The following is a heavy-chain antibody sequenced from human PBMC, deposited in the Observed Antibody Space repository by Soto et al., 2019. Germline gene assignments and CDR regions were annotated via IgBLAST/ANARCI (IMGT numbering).Heavy chain of an antibody. J-gene: IGHJ4*02. CDR2: ISGSGGST. CDR1: GFTFSSYA. V-gene: IGHV3-23*01. Sequence: GGSLRLSCAASGFTFSSYAMSWVRQAPGKGLEWVSAISGSGGSTYYADSVKGRFTISRDNSKNTLYLQMNSLRAEDTAVYYCARSSRAIAARPPYYFDYWGQGTLVTVSS. D-gene: IGHD6-6*01. CDR3: ARSSRAIAARPPYYFDY.